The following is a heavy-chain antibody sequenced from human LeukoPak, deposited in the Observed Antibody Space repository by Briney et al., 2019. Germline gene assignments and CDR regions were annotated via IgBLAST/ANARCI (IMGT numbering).Heavy chain of an antibody. CDR2: IYHSGST. D-gene: IGHD6-19*01. CDR3: ARDQGYSSGWAPWYFDL. CDR1: GGSISSSNW. J-gene: IGHJ2*01. V-gene: IGHV4-4*02. Sequence: SETLSLTCAVSGGSISSSNWWSWVRQPPGKGLEWIGEIYHSGSTNYNPSLKSRVTISVDTSKNQFSLKLSSVTAADTAVYYCARDQGYSSGWAPWYFDLWGRGTLVTVSS.